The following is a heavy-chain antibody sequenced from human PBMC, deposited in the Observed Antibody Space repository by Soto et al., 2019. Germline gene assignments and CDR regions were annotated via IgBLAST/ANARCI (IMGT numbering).Heavy chain of an antibody. Sequence: EVQLVESGGGLVKPGGSLRLSCAASGFTFSSYSMNWVRQAPGKGLEWVSSISSSSSYIYYADSVKGRFTISRDNAKNSQYPQMNSLIAEDTAVYYYAREGKGYCSSTSCPRFYYYYYMDVWGKGTTVTVSS. D-gene: IGHD2-2*01. CDR3: AREGKGYCSSTSCPRFYYYYYMDV. V-gene: IGHV3-21*01. CDR2: ISSSSSYI. J-gene: IGHJ6*03. CDR1: GFTFSSYS.